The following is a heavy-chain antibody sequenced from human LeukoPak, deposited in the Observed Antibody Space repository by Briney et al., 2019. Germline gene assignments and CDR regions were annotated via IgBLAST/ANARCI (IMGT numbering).Heavy chain of an antibody. CDR1: GFIFSDYW. CDR3: ATSVVGLSYDEHFQH. J-gene: IGHJ1*01. V-gene: IGHV3-53*01. Sequence: GGSLRLSCAASGFIFSDYWMSYLRQAPGKGLEWVSTFYNGGSIYYLDSVKGRFTISRDSFKNTLYLQVNSLRVEDTAFYYCATSVVGLSYDEHFQHWGQGTLVTVSS. CDR2: FYNGGSI. D-gene: IGHD2-15*01.